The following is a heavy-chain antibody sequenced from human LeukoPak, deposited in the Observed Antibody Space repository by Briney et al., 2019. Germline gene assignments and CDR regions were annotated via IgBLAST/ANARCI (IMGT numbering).Heavy chain of an antibody. Sequence: GASVKVSCKASGYTFTSYYMHWVRQAPGQGLEWMGIINPSGGSTSYAQKFQGRVTMTRDTSTSTVHMELSSLRSEDTAVYYCARDQGLSGWYGETTDYWGQGTLVTVSS. CDR1: GYTFTSYY. CDR3: ARDQGLSGWYGETTDY. D-gene: IGHD6-19*01. CDR2: INPSGGST. V-gene: IGHV1-46*01. J-gene: IGHJ4*02.